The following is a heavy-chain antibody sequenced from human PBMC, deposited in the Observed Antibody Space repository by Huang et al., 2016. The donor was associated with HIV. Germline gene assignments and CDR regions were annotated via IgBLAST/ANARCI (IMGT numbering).Heavy chain of an antibody. CDR1: GYTFTNYD. D-gene: IGHD4-17*01. CDR3: ARSAYGDLDY. Sequence: QVHLVQSGAEVKKPGASVKVSCKASGYTFTNYDINWVRQAPGRGREWMGWMNPNTGNTGFAQSFQGRVIMTRKTSITTAYMELTSLTSEDTAVYYCARSAYGDLDYWGLGTLVIVSS. V-gene: IGHV1-8*02. J-gene: IGHJ4*02. CDR2: MNPNTGNT.